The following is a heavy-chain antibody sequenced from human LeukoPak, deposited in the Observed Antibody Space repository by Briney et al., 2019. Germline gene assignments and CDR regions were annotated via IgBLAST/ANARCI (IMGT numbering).Heavy chain of an antibody. V-gene: IGHV4-59*12. CDR1: GGSISSYY. Sequence: SSETLSLTCTVSGGSISSYYWSWIRQPPGKGLEWIGTIYYSGSTYYSPSLESRVTISVDTSENQLSLRLSSVTAADTAVYYCARDNDVAAAFDYWGQGTLVTVSS. J-gene: IGHJ4*02. CDR2: IYYSGST. D-gene: IGHD6-13*01. CDR3: ARDNDVAAAFDY.